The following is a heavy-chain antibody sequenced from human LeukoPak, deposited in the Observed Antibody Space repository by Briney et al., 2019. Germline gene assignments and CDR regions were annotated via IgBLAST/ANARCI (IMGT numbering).Heavy chain of an antibody. D-gene: IGHD6-6*01. V-gene: IGHV3-33*08. CDR3: ARPSSSLLNYYYYGMDV. J-gene: IGHJ6*02. Sequence: GGSLRLSCAASGFTFSSYAMSWVRQAPGKGLEWVAVIWYDGSNKYYADSVKGRFTISRDNSKNTLYLQMNSLRAEDTAVYYCARPSSSLLNYYYYGMDVWGQGTTVTVSS. CDR2: IWYDGSNK. CDR1: GFTFSSYA.